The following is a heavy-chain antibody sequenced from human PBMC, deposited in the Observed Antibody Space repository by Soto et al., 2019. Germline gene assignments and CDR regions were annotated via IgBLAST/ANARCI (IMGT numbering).Heavy chain of an antibody. Sequence: SETLSLTCTVSGGSITSSYWSWIRRPPGKGLEWIAYIYDTGISGYTPSTSYNPSLKRRVTMSVDTSKSQFSLKLTSVTAADTAVYYCARGEDAFFYYGLDVWGQGITVTVSS. CDR2: IYDTGISGYTPST. V-gene: IGHV4-59*01. J-gene: IGHJ6*02. CDR1: GGSITSSY. CDR3: ARGEDAFFYYGLDV.